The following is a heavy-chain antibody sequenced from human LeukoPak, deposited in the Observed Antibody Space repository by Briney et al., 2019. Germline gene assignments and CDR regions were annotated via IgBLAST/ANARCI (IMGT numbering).Heavy chain of an antibody. CDR1: GFTFDDYA. D-gene: IGHD5-18*01. CDR3: AKDRRGYSYGYAEFDY. CDR2: ISRNSGSI. Sequence: PGGSLRLSCAASGFTFDDYAMHWVRQAPGKGLEWVSGISRNSGSIGYADSVKGRFTISRDNAKNSLYLQMNSLRAEDMALYYCAKDRRGYSYGYAEFDYWGQGTLVTVSS. V-gene: IGHV3-9*03. J-gene: IGHJ4*02.